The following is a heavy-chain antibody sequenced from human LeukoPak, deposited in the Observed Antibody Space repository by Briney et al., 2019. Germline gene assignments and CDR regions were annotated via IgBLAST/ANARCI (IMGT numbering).Heavy chain of an antibody. CDR2: IYYSGST. V-gene: IGHV4-59*01. Sequence: SETLSLTCTVSGGPISSYQWSWIRQPPGKGLEWIGYIYYSGSTNYNPSLKSRVTISVDTSKNQFSLKLSSVTAADTAVYYCARELYGSTYYMDVWGKGTTVTVSS. CDR1: GGPISSYQ. J-gene: IGHJ6*03. CDR3: ARELYGSTYYMDV. D-gene: IGHD3-10*01.